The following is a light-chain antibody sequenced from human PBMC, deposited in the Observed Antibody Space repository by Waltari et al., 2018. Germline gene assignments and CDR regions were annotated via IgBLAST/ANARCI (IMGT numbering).Light chain of an antibody. CDR3: QVWDSGSNHYV. Sequence: SYELTQPPSVSVAPGQTARITCDGDKIGSKNVHWYQHKPGQAPVLAVYDDGDRPSGIPERFSGSNAVNTAALTISRVDAGDEAEYYCQVWDSGSNHYVFGTVTKVTVL. CDR1: KIGSKN. CDR2: DDG. J-gene: IGLJ1*01. V-gene: IGLV3-21*02.